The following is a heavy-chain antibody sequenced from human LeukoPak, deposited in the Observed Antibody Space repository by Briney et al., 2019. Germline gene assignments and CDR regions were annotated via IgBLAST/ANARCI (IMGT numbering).Heavy chain of an antibody. V-gene: IGHV4-59*01. J-gene: IGHJ4*02. D-gene: IGHD6-13*01. CDR2: IYYSGST. CDR3: ARGGQQLVPRFDC. Sequence: SETLSLTCTVSGGSISSYYWSWIRQPPGKGLEWIGYIYYSGSTNYNPSLKSRVTISVDTSKNQFSLKLSSVTAADTAVYYCARGGQQLVPRFDCWGQGTLVTVSS. CDR1: GGSISSYY.